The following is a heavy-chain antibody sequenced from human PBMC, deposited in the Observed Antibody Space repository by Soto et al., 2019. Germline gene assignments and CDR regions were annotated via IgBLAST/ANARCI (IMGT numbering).Heavy chain of an antibody. Sequence: ASVKVSCKASGYTFSDFDINWLRQTSGQGPEWMGWMNAKSGDTFFAQRFHDEFNMTWDTSLTTAYMEVGSLTSDHAAIYYCARGNPFNYAGLDVWGQGTTVTVSS. J-gene: IGHJ6*02. V-gene: IGHV1-8*01. D-gene: IGHD3-16*01. CDR2: MNAKSGDT. CDR3: ARGNPFNYAGLDV. CDR1: GYTFSDFD.